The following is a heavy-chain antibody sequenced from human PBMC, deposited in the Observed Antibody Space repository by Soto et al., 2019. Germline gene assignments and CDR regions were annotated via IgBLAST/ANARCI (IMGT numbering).Heavy chain of an antibody. J-gene: IGHJ5*02. CDR3: ATDASSTANWSDP. Sequence: NPSETLSLTCTVSGDANYTGGYYWTWIRQHPGKGLERIRYIYHTGKTYCNPSLESRVTMSVDTSKKQSSLKWASETAADTAVYYCATDASSTANWSDPRGQGTLVTVAS. CDR2: IYHTGKT. V-gene: IGHV4-31*03. D-gene: IGHD2-2*01. CDR1: GDANYTGGYY.